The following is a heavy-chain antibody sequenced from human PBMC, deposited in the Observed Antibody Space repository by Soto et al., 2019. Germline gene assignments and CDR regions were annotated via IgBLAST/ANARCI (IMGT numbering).Heavy chain of an antibody. CDR1: GGTFSSYT. CDR3: ARPTPQRWSGFLCDY. D-gene: IGHD1-1*01. J-gene: IGHJ4*02. V-gene: IGHV1-69*02. Sequence: QVQLVQSGAEVKKPGSSVKVSCKASGGTFSSYTISWVRQAPGQGLEWRGRIIPILGITNYAQKFQGRVTITSEQSTSTAYRELSSLRSDDTAVYYCARPTPQRWSGFLCDYWGQGTLVTVSS. CDR2: IIPILGIT.